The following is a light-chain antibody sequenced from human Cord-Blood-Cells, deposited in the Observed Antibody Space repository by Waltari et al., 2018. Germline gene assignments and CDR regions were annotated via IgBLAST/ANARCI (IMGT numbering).Light chain of an antibody. V-gene: IGLV2-14*01. Sequence: QSALPQPASVSGSPGQSLTISCTGTSSNVAGYNYVSWYQQHPGKAPKLMVYDVSNRPPGVSNRFSGSKAGNTASLTISGLQAEDDADYYCSSYTSSSTVVFGGGTKLTVL. CDR3: SSYTSSSTVV. CDR1: SSNVAGYNY. CDR2: DVS. J-gene: IGLJ2*01.